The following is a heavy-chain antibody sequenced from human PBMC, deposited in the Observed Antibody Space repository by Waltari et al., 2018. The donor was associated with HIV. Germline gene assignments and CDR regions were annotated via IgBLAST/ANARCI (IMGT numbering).Heavy chain of an antibody. J-gene: IGHJ4*02. Sequence: EVLLVQSGGGLVKPGASLGLSCDGSGFIFSNFTMNWSRQVPGRGLEWVSSISTLGRTYYADSMKGRFTISRDNAKKSLYLQMNSLRAEDTAIYYCTRDGDPNWGQGTLVTVSS. CDR2: ISTLGRT. V-gene: IGHV3-21*01. CDR3: TRDGDPN. CDR1: GFIFSNFT.